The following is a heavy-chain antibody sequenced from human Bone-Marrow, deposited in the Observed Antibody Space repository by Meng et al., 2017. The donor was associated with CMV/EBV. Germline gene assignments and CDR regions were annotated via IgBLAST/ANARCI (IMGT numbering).Heavy chain of an antibody. CDR2: MYYSGST. CDR3: ATTYNFRTFDP. Sequence: ESLKISCTVSGGSISSSGYYWGWIRQPPGRGLEWIGSMYYSGSTYYSPSLKSRLTMLIDTSKNQFSLKLSSVTAADTAIFYCATTYNFRTFDPWGQGTLVTVSS. J-gene: IGHJ5*02. V-gene: IGHV4-39*07. D-gene: IGHD3-3*01. CDR1: GGSISSSGYY.